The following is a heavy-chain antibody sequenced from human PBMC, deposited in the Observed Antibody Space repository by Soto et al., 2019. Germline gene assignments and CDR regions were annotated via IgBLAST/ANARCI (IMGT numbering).Heavy chain of an antibody. D-gene: IGHD1-26*01. J-gene: IGHJ3*02. V-gene: IGHV3-9*01. CDR3: AKDESGSYYNAFDI. CDR2: ISWNSGSI. CDR1: GFTFDDYA. Sequence: SLRLSCAASGFTFDDYAMHWVRQAPGKGLEWVSGISWNSGSIGYADSVKGRFTISRDNAKNSLYLQMNSLRAEATALYYCAKDESGSYYNAFDIWGQGTMVTVSS.